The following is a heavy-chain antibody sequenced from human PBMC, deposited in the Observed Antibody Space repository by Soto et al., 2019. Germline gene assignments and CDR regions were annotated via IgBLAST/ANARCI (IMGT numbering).Heavy chain of an antibody. V-gene: IGHV3-49*03. J-gene: IGHJ3*02. CDR1: GFTFGDYA. CDR3: TRVGYYYDSSGLFHDAFDI. Sequence: GGSLRLSCTASGFTFGDYAMSWFRQAPGKGLEWVGFIRSRAYGGTTEYAASVKGRFTISRDDSKSIAYLQMNSLKTEDTAVYYCTRVGYYYDSSGLFHDAFDIWGQGTMVTVSS. D-gene: IGHD3-22*01. CDR2: IRSRAYGGTT.